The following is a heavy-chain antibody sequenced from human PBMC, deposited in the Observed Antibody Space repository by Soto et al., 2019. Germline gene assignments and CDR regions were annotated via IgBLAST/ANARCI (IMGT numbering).Heavy chain of an antibody. CDR1: GGTFSSYA. D-gene: IGHD6-19*01. CDR2: IIPIFGTA. CDR3: ASGTYSSGWFGY. Sequence: PSVKVSCKASGGTFSSYAISWVRQAPGQGLEWMGGIIPIFGTANYAQKFQGRVTITADESTSTAYMELSSLRSEDTAVYYCASGTYSSGWFGYWGQGTLVTVSS. J-gene: IGHJ5*01. V-gene: IGHV1-69*13.